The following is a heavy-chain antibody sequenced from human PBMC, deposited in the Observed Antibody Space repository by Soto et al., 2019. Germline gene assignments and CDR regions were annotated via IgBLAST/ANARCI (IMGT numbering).Heavy chain of an antibody. J-gene: IGHJ4*02. CDR2: IIPVFGTT. D-gene: IGHD2-2*01. V-gene: IGHV1-69*01. CDR3: ARDPRIYCTSSSCHSYFDS. CDR1: GGSFTSYS. Sequence: QVQLVQSGAEVKKPGSSLKLTCRASGGSFTSYSISWLRQAPGQGLEWMGGIIPVFGTTSYAQRLQGRVTITADESTSTVYLDLSSLISEDTAVYYCARDPRIYCTSSSCHSYFDSWGQGTLVTVSS.